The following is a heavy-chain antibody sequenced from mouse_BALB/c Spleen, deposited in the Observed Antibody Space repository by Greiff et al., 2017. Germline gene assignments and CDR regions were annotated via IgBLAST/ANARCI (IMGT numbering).Heavy chain of an antibody. CDR1: GYTFTSYW. D-gene: IGHD2-3*01. CDR3: ARGGGDGPTGFAD. V-gene: IGHV1S81*02. J-gene: IGHJ3*01. CDR2: INPSNGRT. Sequence: VQLQQPGAELVKPGASVKLSCKASGYTFTSYWMHWVKQRPGQGLEWIGEINPSNGRTNYNEKFKSKATLTVDKSSSTAYMQLSSLTSEDSAVYYGARGGGDGPTGFADWGQGTLVTVSA.